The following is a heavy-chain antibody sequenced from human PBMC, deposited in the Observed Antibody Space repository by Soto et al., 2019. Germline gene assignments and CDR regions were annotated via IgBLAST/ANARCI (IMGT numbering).Heavy chain of an antibody. Sequence: GXSVKVTSKARGYTFSSCDISLVRQATGQGLEWMGWLNPNSGDTGYAQKFQGRVTLTRNTSVNTAYIELSSLTSDDTAVYYCATSGGGWYLYWGQGTLVTVSS. D-gene: IGHD6-19*01. CDR1: GYTFSSCD. V-gene: IGHV1-8*01. CDR2: LNPNSGDT. J-gene: IGHJ4*02. CDR3: ATSGGGWYLY.